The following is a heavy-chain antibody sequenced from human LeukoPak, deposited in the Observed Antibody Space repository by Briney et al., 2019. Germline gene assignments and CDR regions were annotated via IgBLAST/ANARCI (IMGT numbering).Heavy chain of an antibody. CDR1: GDSITNTLYY. Sequence: PSETLSLTCTVSGDSITNTLYYWGWIRQPPGKGLEWIGTIYYNGNTYYNPSLKSRVTISRDTSKNQFSLKLNSVTAADTAVYYCASRPGSASGWGQGTLVTVSS. J-gene: IGHJ4*02. CDR2: IYYNGNT. CDR3: ASRPGSASG. D-gene: IGHD6-19*01. V-gene: IGHV4-39*07.